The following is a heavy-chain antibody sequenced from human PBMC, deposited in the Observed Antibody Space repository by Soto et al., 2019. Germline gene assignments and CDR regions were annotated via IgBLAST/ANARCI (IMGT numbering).Heavy chain of an antibody. CDR3: AKASDYIWGSYRGDAFDI. J-gene: IGHJ3*02. CDR1: GFTFSSYA. Sequence: EVQLLESGGGLVQPEGSLRLSCAASGFTFSSYAMSWVRQAPGKGLEWVSAISGSGGSTYYADSVKGRFTISRDNSKNTLYLQMNSLRAEDTAVYYCAKASDYIWGSYRGDAFDIWGQGTMVTVSS. V-gene: IGHV3-23*01. CDR2: ISGSGGST. D-gene: IGHD3-16*02.